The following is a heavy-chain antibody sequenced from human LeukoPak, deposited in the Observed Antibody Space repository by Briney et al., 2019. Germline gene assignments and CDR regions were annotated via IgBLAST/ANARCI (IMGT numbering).Heavy chain of an antibody. CDR2: IDPNSGGT. D-gene: IGHD1-7*01. Sequence: ASVTVSCKSSGYTFTVYYMHWVRQAPGQGLEWMGWIDPNSGGTDYAQKFQGRVTITRDVSISTAYMELSRLTSDDTAVYYCARDRPISRLGTDFDFWGQGTLVTVPS. CDR1: GYTFTVYY. J-gene: IGHJ4*02. V-gene: IGHV1-2*02. CDR3: ARDRPISRLGTDFDF.